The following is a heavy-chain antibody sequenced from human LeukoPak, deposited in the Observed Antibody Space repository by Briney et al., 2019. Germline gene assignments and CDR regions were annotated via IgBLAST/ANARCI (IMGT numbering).Heavy chain of an antibody. CDR3: AKPYGGLYYFYGVDV. CDR1: GFTFSNYA. Sequence: GGSLRLSCAASGFTFSNYAMSWVRQAPGKGLEWVAVISYDGSKRYYADSVKGQFTISRDNSKNTLYLQMNSLRTEDTAVYYCAKPYGGLYYFYGVDVWGQGTTVTVSS. J-gene: IGHJ6*02. CDR2: ISYDGSKR. V-gene: IGHV3-30*18. D-gene: IGHD4-23*01.